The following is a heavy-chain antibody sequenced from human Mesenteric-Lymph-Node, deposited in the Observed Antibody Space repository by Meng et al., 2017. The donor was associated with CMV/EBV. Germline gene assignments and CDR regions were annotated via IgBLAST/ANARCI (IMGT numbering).Heavy chain of an antibody. CDR1: GGSVSGYY. CDR2: INHSGST. D-gene: IGHD4-23*01. Sequence: RHGCAGLSKPSETLSLPCAVSGGSVSGYYWSWIRQPPGKGLEWIGEINHSGSTNYNPSLKSRVTISVDTSKNQFSLKLSSVTAADTAVYYCARHQRWLKSEGGFNYWGQGTLVTVSS. CDR3: ARHQRWLKSEGGFNY. J-gene: IGHJ4*02. V-gene: IGHV4-34*01.